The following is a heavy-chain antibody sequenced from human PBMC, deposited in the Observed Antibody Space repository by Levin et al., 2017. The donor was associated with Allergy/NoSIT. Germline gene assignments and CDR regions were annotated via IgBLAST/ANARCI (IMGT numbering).Heavy chain of an antibody. D-gene: IGHD3-10*01. CDR2: ISGSGYST. Sequence: QPGGSLRLSCAASGFTFSSYAMSWVRQAPGKGLEWVSAISGSGYSTYYADSVKGRFTISRDNSKNTLYLQMNSLRAEDTAVYYCAKAGGSYGSGRLSYYYYYMDVWGKGTTVTVSS. V-gene: IGHV3-23*01. CDR1: GFTFSSYA. J-gene: IGHJ6*03. CDR3: AKAGGSYGSGRLSYYYYYMDV.